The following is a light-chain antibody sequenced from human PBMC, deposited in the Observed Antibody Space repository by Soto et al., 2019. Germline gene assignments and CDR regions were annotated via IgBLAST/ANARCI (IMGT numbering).Light chain of an antibody. CDR1: QDIGTY. CDR2: GAS. V-gene: IGKV1-27*01. CDR3: QQYGSSPWT. J-gene: IGKJ1*01. Sequence: DIQMNQSPSSLSASVGDRVTITCRASQDIGTYLAWYQQNPGKVPRLLIYGASTLQSGVPSRFSGSGSGTDFTLTISSLQPEDVAVYYCQQYGSSPWTFGQGTKVDIK.